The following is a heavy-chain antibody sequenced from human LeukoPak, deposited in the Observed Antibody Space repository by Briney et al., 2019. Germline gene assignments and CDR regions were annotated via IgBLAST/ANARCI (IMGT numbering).Heavy chain of an antibody. CDR1: GSRFTSYW. V-gene: IGHV5-51*01. CDR2: IYPGDSDT. D-gene: IGHD6-6*01. CDR3: ASGRGIAARPIDY. J-gene: IGHJ4*02. Sequence: GASLKISCKGSGSRFTSYWIGWVRQMPGKGLEWMGIIYPGDSDTRYSPSFQGQVTISADKSISTAYLQWSSLEASDTAMYFCASGRGIAARPIDYWGQGTLVTVS.